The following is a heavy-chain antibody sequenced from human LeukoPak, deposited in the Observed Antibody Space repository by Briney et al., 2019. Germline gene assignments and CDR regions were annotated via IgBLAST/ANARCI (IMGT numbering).Heavy chain of an antibody. CDR1: GGSISSSNS. CDR2: IHHSGSA. J-gene: IGHJ5*02. D-gene: IGHD6-13*01. Sequence: PSETLSLTCGVSGGSISSSNSWSWVRQPPGKGLEWIGEIHHSGSANYHPSFESRVIISVDKSKNQLSLNLSSVTAADTAVYYCARDLEAAVGTPYNWFDPWAREPWSPSPQ. V-gene: IGHV4-4*02. CDR3: ARDLEAAVGTPYNWFDP.